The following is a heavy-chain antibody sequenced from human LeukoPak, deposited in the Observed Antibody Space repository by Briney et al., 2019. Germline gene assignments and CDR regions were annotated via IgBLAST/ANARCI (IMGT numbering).Heavy chain of an antibody. CDR2: ISYDGSNE. J-gene: IGHJ2*01. V-gene: IGHV3-30-3*01. CDR3: ARGFWHFDL. Sequence: PGGSLRLSCAASGFTFSNYAMHWVRQAPGKGLEWVALISYDGSNEFYADSVKGRFTISRDNAKNTLYLQMNSLRVEDTAVYYCARGFWHFDLWGRGTLVTVSS. CDR1: GFTFSNYA.